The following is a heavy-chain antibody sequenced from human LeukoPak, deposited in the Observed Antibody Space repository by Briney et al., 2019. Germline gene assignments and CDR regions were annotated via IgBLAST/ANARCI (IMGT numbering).Heavy chain of an antibody. CDR2: ISGDGGST. D-gene: IGHD1-1*01. CDR3: AKGKLYNWNLFDY. J-gene: IGHJ4*02. Sequence: GGSLRLSCAASGFTFSSYVMSWVRQAPGKGLEWVSLISGDGGSTYYADSVKGRFTISRDNSKNSLYLQMNSLRTEDTALYYCAKGKLYNWNLFDYWGQGTLVTVSS. V-gene: IGHV3-43*02. CDR1: GFTFSSYV.